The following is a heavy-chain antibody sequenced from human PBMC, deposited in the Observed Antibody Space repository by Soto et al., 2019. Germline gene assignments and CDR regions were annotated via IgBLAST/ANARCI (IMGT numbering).Heavy chain of an antibody. CDR1: GFTFSSYA. V-gene: IGHV3-23*01. J-gene: IGHJ6*03. Sequence: QPGGSLRLSCAASGFTFSSYAMNWVRQAPGKGLEWVSTITGSGGSTYYADSVKGRFTISRDNSKNTLYLQMNSLRAEDTAIYYCAKSRGEYSYYYMDVWGKGTTVTVSS. CDR3: AKSRGEYSYYYMDV. D-gene: IGHD3-22*01. CDR2: ITGSGGST.